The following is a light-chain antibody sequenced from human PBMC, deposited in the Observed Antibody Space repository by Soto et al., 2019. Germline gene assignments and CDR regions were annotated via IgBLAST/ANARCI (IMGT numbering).Light chain of an antibody. J-gene: IGLJ1*01. CDR1: SSDVGGYNY. V-gene: IGLV2-14*01. Sequence: QSALTQPASVSGSPGQSITISCTGTSSDVGGYNYVSWYQQHPGKAPKLMVYDVSNRPSWVSNRFSGSKSGITASLTISGLQAEDEADYYCTSYTSDSTYVFGTGTKVTVL. CDR3: TSYTSDSTYV. CDR2: DVS.